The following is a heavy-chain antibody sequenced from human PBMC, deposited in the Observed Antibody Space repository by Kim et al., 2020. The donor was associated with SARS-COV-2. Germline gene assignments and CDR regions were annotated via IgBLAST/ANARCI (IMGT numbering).Heavy chain of an antibody. D-gene: IGHD6-13*01. CDR3: ARERAAAGPDY. CDR2: IYYSGST. V-gene: IGHV4-59*01. CDR1: GGSISSYY. Sequence: SETLSLTCTVSGGSISSYYWSWIRQPPGKGLEWIGYIYYSGSTNYNPSLKSRVTISVDTSKNQFSLKLSSVTAADTAVYYCARERAAAGPDYWGQGTLVTVSS. J-gene: IGHJ4*02.